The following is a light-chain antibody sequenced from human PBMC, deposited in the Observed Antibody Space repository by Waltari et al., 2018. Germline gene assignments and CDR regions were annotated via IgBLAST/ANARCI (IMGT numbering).Light chain of an antibody. J-gene: IGLJ3*02. CDR1: SSNIGNNA. V-gene: IGLV1-36*01. CDR2: YDA. CDR3: AAWDDSLNGWV. Sequence: QSVLTQPPSVSEAPRQRVTISCSGSSSNIGNNAVTWYQQLPGKAPTLLIYYDALRPAGVSDRFSGSQSGTSASLAISGRKSEDDAEYYCAAWDDSLNGWVFGGGTKLTVL.